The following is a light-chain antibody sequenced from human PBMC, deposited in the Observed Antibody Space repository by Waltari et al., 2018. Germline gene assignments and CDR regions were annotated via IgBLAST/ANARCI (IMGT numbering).Light chain of an antibody. Sequence: DIKMLQSPSSLSASVGDRVTITCQASQDLSNYLNWYQQKPGKAPKLLVYDASNLETGVPSRFSGSGSGTDFTYTISSLQPEDIATYYCQQYDKLPPYTFGQGTKLEI. CDR2: DAS. CDR3: QQYDKLPPYT. CDR1: QDLSNY. V-gene: IGKV1-33*01. J-gene: IGKJ2*01.